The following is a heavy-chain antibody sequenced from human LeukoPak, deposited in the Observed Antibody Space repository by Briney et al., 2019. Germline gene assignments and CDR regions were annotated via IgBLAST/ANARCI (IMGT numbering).Heavy chain of an antibody. CDR3: ARAPDGSGSYYNGGYYYYYMDV. CDR2: ISAYNGNT. J-gene: IGHJ6*03. CDR1: GYTFTSYG. V-gene: IGHV1-18*01. D-gene: IGHD3-10*01. Sequence: GASVKVSCKASGYTFTSYGISWVRQAPGQGLEWMGWISAYNGNTNYAQKLQGRVTMTTDTSTSTAYMELRSLRSDDTAVYYCARAPDGSGSYYNGGYYYYYMDVWGKGTTVTVSS.